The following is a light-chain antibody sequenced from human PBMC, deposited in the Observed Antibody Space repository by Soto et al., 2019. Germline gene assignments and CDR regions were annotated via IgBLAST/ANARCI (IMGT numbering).Light chain of an antibody. CDR1: QSVPNNN. CDR2: GAS. Sequence: EIVLTQSPGTLSLSPGERAALSCRASQSVPNNNLAWYQQKPGQAPRVLIYGASSGATFTPDRFSGSGSGADFTLTISRLEPEDFAVYYCQQYGSSPLLTFGGGTKVDIK. CDR3: QQYGSSPLLT. V-gene: IGKV3-20*01. J-gene: IGKJ4*01.